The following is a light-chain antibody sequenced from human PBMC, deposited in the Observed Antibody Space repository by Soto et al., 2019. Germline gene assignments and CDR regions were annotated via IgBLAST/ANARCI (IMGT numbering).Light chain of an antibody. V-gene: IGLV2-14*01. CDR1: SSDIGGYYY. CDR2: QVT. Sequence: QSVLTQPASVSGSPGQSITISCTGTSSDIGGYYYVSWYQHHPGRAPKLLIYQVTNRPSGVSNRFSGSKSGNTASLIISGLQADDEADYYCTSYSSSDIFYVFGTGTQLTVL. J-gene: IGLJ1*01. CDR3: TSYSSSDIFYV.